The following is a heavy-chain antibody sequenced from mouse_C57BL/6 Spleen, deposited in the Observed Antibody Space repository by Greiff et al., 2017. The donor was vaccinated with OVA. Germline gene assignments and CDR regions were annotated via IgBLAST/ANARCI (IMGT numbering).Heavy chain of an antibody. CDR1: GYTFTSYW. V-gene: IGHV1-74*01. D-gene: IGHD1-1*01. J-gene: IGHJ1*03. CDR2: IHPSDSDT. Sequence: QVQLQQPGAELVKPGASVKVSCKASGYTFTSYWMHWVKQRPGQGLEWIGRIHPSDSDTNYNQKFKGKATLTADKSSSTAYMQLSSLASEDSAVYFCARSKLLRYHRYFDVWGTGTTVTVSS. CDR3: ARSKLLRYHRYFDV.